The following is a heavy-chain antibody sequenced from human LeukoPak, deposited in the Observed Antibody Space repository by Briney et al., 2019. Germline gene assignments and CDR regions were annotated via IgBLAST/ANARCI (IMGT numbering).Heavy chain of an antibody. D-gene: IGHD4-17*01. V-gene: IGHV1-69*06. Sequence: SVKVSCKASGGTFSSYAISWVRQAPGQGLEWMGGIIPIFGTANYAQKFQGRVTITADKSTSTAYMELSSLRSEDTAVYYCARATLRYYYMDVWGKGTTVTVSS. J-gene: IGHJ6*03. CDR3: ARATLRYYYMDV. CDR2: IIPIFGTA. CDR1: GGTFSSYA.